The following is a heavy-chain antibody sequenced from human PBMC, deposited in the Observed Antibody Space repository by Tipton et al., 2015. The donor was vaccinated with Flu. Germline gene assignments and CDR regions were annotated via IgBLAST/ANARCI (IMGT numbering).Heavy chain of an antibody. D-gene: IGHD3-22*01. J-gene: IGHJ4*02. CDR1: GFTFSNAW. CDR2: IKSKTDGGTT. CDR3: TTDRYDSSGYGD. V-gene: IGHV3-15*01. Sequence: VQLVQSGGGLVKPGGSLRLSCAASGFTFSNAWMSWVRQAPGKGLEWVGRIKSKTDGGTTDYAAPVTGRFTISRDDSKNTLYLQMNSLKTEDTAVYYCTTDRYDSSGYGDWGQGTLVTVSS.